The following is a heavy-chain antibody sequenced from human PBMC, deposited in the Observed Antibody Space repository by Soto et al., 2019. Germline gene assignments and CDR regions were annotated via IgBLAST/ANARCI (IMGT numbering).Heavy chain of an antibody. J-gene: IGHJ4*02. CDR1: GFTLEDYA. D-gene: IGHD6-19*01. CDR2: ISWNSGSI. CDR3: AKIAVAGVVFDY. V-gene: IGHV3-9*01. Sequence: GGSLTLSCAASGFTLEDYAMHWVRQAPGKGLEWVSGISWNSGSIGYADSVKGRFTISRDNAKNSLYLQMNSLRAEDTALYYCAKIAVAGVVFDYWGQGTLVTVSS.